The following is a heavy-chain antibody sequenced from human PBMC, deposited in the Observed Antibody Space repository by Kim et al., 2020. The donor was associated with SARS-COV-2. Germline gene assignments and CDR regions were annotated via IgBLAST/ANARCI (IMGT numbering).Heavy chain of an antibody. J-gene: IGHJ4*03. CDR2: IDYSGST. D-gene: IGHD2-2*01. V-gene: IGHV4-59*01. CDR3: SREKIVVVPAASYFDY. CDR1: GGSISSYY. Sequence: SETLSLTCTVSGGSISSYYWSWIRQPPGKGLEWIGYIDYSGSTNYNPSLKSRVTILLDTSKNQFSLKLSSVTAADTAVYYCSREKIVVVPAASYFDYWG.